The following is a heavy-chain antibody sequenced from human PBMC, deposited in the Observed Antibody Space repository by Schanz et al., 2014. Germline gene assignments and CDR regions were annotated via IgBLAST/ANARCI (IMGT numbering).Heavy chain of an antibody. V-gene: IGHV3-33*06. CDR3: AKYRYSVFDFDY. CDR1: GFTFSDFG. D-gene: IGHD3-16*02. CDR2: IWFDGSKT. J-gene: IGHJ4*02. Sequence: QVQLVESGGGVVQPGRSLRLSCAASGFTFSDFGMHWVRQTPVKGLEWVATIWFDGSKTDYADSVKGRFTISRDNSKNTLFLQMSSLRAEDTAIYYCAKYRYSVFDFDYWGQGTLVTVSS.